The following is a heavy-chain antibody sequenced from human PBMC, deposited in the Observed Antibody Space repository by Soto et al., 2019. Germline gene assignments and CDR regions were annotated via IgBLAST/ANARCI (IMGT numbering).Heavy chain of an antibody. CDR2: VSDSGGST. V-gene: IGHV3-23*01. D-gene: IGHD2-2*01. Sequence: EVQLLESGGGLVQPGGSLRLSCAASGFTFSSFAMTWVRQAPGKGLEWVSTVSDSGGSTYYADSVKGRFTSSRDNSKNTLFLQGNSRRAEDTAVYYCAKPGFVPTAMVGTFDVWGQGTMVTVSA. J-gene: IGHJ3*01. CDR1: GFTFSSFA. CDR3: AKPGFVPTAMVGTFDV.